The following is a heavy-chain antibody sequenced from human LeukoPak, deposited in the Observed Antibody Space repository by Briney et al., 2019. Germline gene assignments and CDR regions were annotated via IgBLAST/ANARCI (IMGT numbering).Heavy chain of an antibody. CDR2: ISSSGSTI. Sequence: PGGSLRLSCAASGFTFSDYYMSWIRQAPGKGLEWVSYISSSGSTIYYADSVKGRFTISRDNAKNSPYLQMNSLRAEDTAVYYCARGALWFGELLIPHFDYWGQGTLVTVSS. J-gene: IGHJ4*02. CDR3: ARGALWFGELLIPHFDY. CDR1: GFTFSDYY. D-gene: IGHD3-10*01. V-gene: IGHV3-11*01.